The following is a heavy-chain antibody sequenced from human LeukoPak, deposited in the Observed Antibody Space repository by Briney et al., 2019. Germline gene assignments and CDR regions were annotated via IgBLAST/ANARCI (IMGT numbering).Heavy chain of an antibody. V-gene: IGHV4-34*01. Sequence: SEALSLTCAVYGGSFSGYYWSWIRQPPGKGLEWIGEINHSGSTNYNPSLKSRVTISVETTKNQFSLKMSPVTDEDTAVYYCASRHYRLFGNYYMDAWGKGTTVTVSS. J-gene: IGHJ6*03. CDR3: ASRHYRLFGNYYMDA. CDR1: GGSFSGYY. D-gene: IGHD3-22*01. CDR2: INHSGST.